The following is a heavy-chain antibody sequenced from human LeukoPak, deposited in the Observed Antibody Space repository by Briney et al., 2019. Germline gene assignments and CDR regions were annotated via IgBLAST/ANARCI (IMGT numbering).Heavy chain of an antibody. J-gene: IGHJ4*02. CDR2: INCVSGNT. V-gene: IGHV1-3*01. Sequence: ASVKVSCKASGYTFTSYGIHWVRQAPGQGLEWMGWINCVSGNTKYSQKFQGRVTITRDTSATTAYMELSSLRSEDTAVYYCAREPEYNWIGYADYWGQGTLVTVSS. CDR1: GYTFTSYG. D-gene: IGHD1-20*01. CDR3: AREPEYNWIGYADY.